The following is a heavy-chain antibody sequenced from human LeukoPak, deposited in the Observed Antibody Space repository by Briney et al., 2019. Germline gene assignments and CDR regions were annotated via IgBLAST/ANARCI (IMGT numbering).Heavy chain of an antibody. Sequence: SETLSLTCSVSGGSFDSKYWSWIRQPPGKGLEWIGYIYTSGSTNFNPSLRSRVAMSIDTSKNQFSLKVYSVTAADTAVYYCARGRLGVIGSSSYYMDVWGKGTTVTVSS. CDR1: GGSFDSKY. V-gene: IGHV4-4*09. D-gene: IGHD6-6*01. CDR3: ARGRLGVIGSSSYYMDV. CDR2: IYTSGST. J-gene: IGHJ6*03.